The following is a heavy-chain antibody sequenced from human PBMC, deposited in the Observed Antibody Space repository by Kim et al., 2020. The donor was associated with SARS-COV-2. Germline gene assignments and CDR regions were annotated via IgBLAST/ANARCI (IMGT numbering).Heavy chain of an antibody. J-gene: IGHJ5*02. CDR1: GGTFSSYA. Sequence: SVKVSCKASGGTFSSYAISWVRQAPGQGLEWMGGIIPIFGTANYAQKFQGRVTITADESTSTAYMELSSLRSEDTAVYYCARDHIKVGLGIAAAGTRGPKNWFDPWGQGTLVTVSS. D-gene: IGHD6-13*01. CDR3: ARDHIKVGLGIAAAGTRGPKNWFDP. CDR2: IIPIFGTA. V-gene: IGHV1-69*13.